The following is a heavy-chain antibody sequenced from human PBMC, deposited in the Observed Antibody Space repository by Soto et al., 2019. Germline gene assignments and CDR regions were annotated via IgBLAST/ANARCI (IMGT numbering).Heavy chain of an antibody. J-gene: IGHJ4*02. CDR1: GFSISSGGYP. D-gene: IGHD5-18*01. CDR3: ARTVDTAMFFYFDY. Sequence: TLSLTCAVSGFSISSGGYPWSRLRQPPGQGLEWIGYIHRSRRTYYNSFLKSRVTISVDRSKNQFSLKLSSVTAADTAVYYCARTVDTAMFFYFDYWGQGALVTVSS. CDR2: IHRSRRT. V-gene: IGHV4-30-2*01.